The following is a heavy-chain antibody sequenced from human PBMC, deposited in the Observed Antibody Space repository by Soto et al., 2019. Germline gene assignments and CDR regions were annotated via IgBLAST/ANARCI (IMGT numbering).Heavy chain of an antibody. Sequence: PVGSLRLSCAASAFSFNRFGMHWVSQAPGKGLEWVASISNNGGHEFYPDSVRGRFTISRDNSNNTLFLQMNSLRAEDTAVYYCAKDPEQRRGYSDSWGQGTLVTVSS. J-gene: IGHJ4*02. CDR3: AKDPEQRRGYSDS. CDR1: AFSFNRFG. CDR2: ISNNGGHE. D-gene: IGHD6-13*01. V-gene: IGHV3-30*18.